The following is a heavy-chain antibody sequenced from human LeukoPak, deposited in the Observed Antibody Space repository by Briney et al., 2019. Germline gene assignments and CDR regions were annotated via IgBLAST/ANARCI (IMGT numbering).Heavy chain of an antibody. CDR1: GYTFTSYG. V-gene: IGHV1-18*01. D-gene: IGHD3-10*01. CDR3: ARDLGLRGFGETRQLNWFDP. CDR2: ISAYNGNT. Sequence: ASVKVSCKASGYTFTSYGISWVRQAPGQGLEWMGWISAYNGNTNYAQKLQGRVTMTTDTSTSTAYMELRSLRSDDTAVYYCARDLGLRGFGETRQLNWFDPWGQGTLVTVSS. J-gene: IGHJ5*02.